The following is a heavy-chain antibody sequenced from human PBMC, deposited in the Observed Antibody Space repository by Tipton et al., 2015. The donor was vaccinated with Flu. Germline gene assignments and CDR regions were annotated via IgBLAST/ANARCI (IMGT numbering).Heavy chain of an antibody. J-gene: IGHJ5*02. CDR1: GFSLSVYT. CDR3: AKRDYSNYVSEPKNWFDP. D-gene: IGHD4-11*01. Sequence: LRLSCAASGFSLSVYTMHWIRQSPGKGLEWIGNSYHTGNTYYNPTLKSRATISVDRSKNQFSLKLNSVTAADTAVYYCAKRDYSNYVSEPKNWFDPWGQGILVTVST. CDR2: SYHTGNT. V-gene: IGHV4-38-2*01.